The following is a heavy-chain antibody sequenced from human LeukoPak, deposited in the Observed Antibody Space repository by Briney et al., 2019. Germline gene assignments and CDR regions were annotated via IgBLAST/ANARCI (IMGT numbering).Heavy chain of an antibody. CDR3: AKPGLSGSFSQLHY. V-gene: IGHV3-30*18. CDR1: GFTFSSHA. J-gene: IGHJ4*02. D-gene: IGHD1-26*01. CDR2: ISYDGGDS. Sequence: GGSLRLSCAASGFTFSSHAMHWVRQAPGKGLEWVAVISYDGGDSVYAESVKGRFTISRNNSKNTLYLQMNSLRTEDTAVYYCAKPGLSGSFSQLHYWGQGTLVTVSS.